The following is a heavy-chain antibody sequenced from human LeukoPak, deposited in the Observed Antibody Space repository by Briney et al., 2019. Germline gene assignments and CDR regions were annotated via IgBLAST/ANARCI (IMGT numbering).Heavy chain of an antibody. D-gene: IGHD6-19*01. CDR3: ARDWIAVATCDY. J-gene: IGHJ4*02. Sequence: ASVKVSCKASGYTFTGYYMHWVRQAPGQGLEWMGWINPNSGGTNYAQKFQGRVTMTRDTSISTAYMELSRLRSDDTAVYYCARDWIAVATCDYWGQGTLVTVSS. CDR2: INPNSGGT. V-gene: IGHV1-2*02. CDR1: GYTFTGYY.